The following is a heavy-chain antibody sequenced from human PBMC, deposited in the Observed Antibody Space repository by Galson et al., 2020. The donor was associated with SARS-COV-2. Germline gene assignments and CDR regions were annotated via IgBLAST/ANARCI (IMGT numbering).Heavy chain of an antibody. J-gene: IGHJ6*03. CDR3: ARRQEGERKYYDFWSGYHMDYYYYMDV. V-gene: IGHV3-7*01. CDR2: IKQDGSEK. D-gene: IGHD3-3*01. Sequence: GGSLRLSCAASGFTFSSYWMSWVRQAPGKGLEWVANIKQDGSEKYYVDSVKGRFTISRDNAKNSLYLQMNSLRAEDTAVYYCARRQEGERKYYDFWSGYHMDYYYYMDVWGKGTTVTVSS. CDR1: GFTFSSYW.